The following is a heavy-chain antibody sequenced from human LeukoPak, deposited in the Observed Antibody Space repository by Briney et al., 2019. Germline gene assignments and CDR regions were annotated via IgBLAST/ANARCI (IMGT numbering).Heavy chain of an antibody. CDR1: GFSFGDDA. V-gene: IGHV3-49*03. Sequence: GRPLRLSCTASGFSFGDDAWSWFRQAPGRGLEFVSFIRKKGYGETTDYAASVRGRFTISRDDAKSTAYLQMNSLEIEDTALYYCSRGLHDYGDSNYYFDQWGRGTQVTVSS. CDR3: SRGLHDYGDSNYYFDQ. J-gene: IGHJ4*02. CDR2: IRKKGYGETT. D-gene: IGHD4-17*01.